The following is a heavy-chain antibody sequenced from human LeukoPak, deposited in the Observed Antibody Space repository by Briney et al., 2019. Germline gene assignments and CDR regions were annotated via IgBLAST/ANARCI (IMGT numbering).Heavy chain of an antibody. D-gene: IGHD3-9*01. CDR1: GGSISSGDYY. CDR3: ARGVLTGYYGDFDY. CDR2: IYYSDS. V-gene: IGHV4-31*03. Sequence: SETLSPTCTVSGGSISSGDYYWSWIRQHPGKGLEWIGYIYYSDSYYNPSLKSRVSISVDTSKNQFSLNLNSVTAADTAVYYCARGVLTGYYGDFDYWGQGTLVTVSS. J-gene: IGHJ4*02.